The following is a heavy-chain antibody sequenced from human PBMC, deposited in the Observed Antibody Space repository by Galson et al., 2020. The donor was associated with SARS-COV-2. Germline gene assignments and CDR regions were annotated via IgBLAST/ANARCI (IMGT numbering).Heavy chain of an antibody. V-gene: IGHV3-30*18. J-gene: IGHJ6*02. CDR2: ISYEGTNI. Sequence: GGSLRLSCAASGFSFSTLGMHWVRQAPGKGLEWLSFISYEGTNINYADSVQGRFTISRDNSKNTLFLQMNNLRVDDMAVYYCAKDLGGPLYFYHYGMDVWGQGTTVTFSS. CDR3: AKDLGGPLYFYHYGMDV. CDR1: GFSFSTLG. D-gene: IGHD3-10*01.